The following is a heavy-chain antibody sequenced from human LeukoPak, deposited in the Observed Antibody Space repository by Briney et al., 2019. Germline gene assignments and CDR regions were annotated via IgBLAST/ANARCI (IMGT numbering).Heavy chain of an antibody. CDR1: GFTFSSYA. J-gene: IGHJ4*02. Sequence: GGSLRLSCAASGFTFSSYAMSCVRQAPGKGLEWVSAISGGGGSTYYADSVKGRFTISRDNSKNTLYLHMNSLSAEDKDVYYCAKDGSGSYRVFDYWGQGTLVTVSS. V-gene: IGHV3-23*01. CDR2: ISGGGGST. D-gene: IGHD3-10*01. CDR3: AKDGSGSYRVFDY.